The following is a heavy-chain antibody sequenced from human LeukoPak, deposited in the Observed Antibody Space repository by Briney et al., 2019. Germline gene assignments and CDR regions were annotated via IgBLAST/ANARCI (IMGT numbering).Heavy chain of an antibody. Sequence: GGSLRLSCAASGFTFSSYGMHWVRQAPGKGLEWVAVIWYDGSNKYYADSVKGRFTISRDNSKNTLYLQMNSLRAEDTAVYYCARDYYDSSGPFDYWGQGTLVTVSP. V-gene: IGHV3-33*01. CDR3: ARDYYDSSGPFDY. CDR2: IWYDGSNK. CDR1: GFTFSSYG. J-gene: IGHJ4*02. D-gene: IGHD3-22*01.